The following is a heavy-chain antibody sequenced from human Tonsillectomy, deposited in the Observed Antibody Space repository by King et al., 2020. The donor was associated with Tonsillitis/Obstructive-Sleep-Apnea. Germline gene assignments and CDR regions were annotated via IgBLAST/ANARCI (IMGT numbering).Heavy chain of an antibody. CDR1: GYTFTSYY. CDR2: INPSGGST. Sequence: QLVQSGAEVKKPGASVKVSCKASGYTFTSYYMHWVRQAPGQGLEWMGIINPSGGSTSYAQKFQGRVTMTRDTSMSTVYMELSSLRSEDTAVYYCARDWGGDNWFDPWGQGTLVTVSS. D-gene: IGHD3-10*01. V-gene: IGHV1-46*01. CDR3: ARDWGGDNWFDP. J-gene: IGHJ5*02.